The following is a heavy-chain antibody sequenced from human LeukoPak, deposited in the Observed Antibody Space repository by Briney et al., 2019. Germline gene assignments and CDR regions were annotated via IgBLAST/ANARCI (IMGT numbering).Heavy chain of an antibody. CDR3: VHRYTVVLSEYFDY. D-gene: IGHD3-16*01. CDR1: GFSLTTHGVG. CDR2: IYWNDEK. V-gene: IGHV2-5*01. J-gene: IGHJ4*02. Sequence: NASGPTLVNPTQTLTLTCTFSGFSLTTHGVGVGWVRQPPGKALEWLALIYWNDEKRYSPSLKSRLTITRDTSKNQVVLTMTNVDAVDTGTYYCVHRYTVVLSEYFDYWGQGTLVTVSS.